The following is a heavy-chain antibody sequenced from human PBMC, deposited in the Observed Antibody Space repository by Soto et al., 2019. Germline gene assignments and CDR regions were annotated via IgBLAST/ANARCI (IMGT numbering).Heavy chain of an antibody. Sequence: GESLKISSKGSGYSFTSYWIGWVRQMPGKGLEWMGIIYPGDSDTRYSPSFQCQVTISADKSISTAYLQWSSLKASDTAMYYCATSAGRGYYYYGMDVWGQGTTVTVSS. CDR2: IYPGDSDT. D-gene: IGHD2-15*01. CDR1: GYSFTSYW. J-gene: IGHJ6*02. V-gene: IGHV5-51*01. CDR3: ATSAGRGYYYYGMDV.